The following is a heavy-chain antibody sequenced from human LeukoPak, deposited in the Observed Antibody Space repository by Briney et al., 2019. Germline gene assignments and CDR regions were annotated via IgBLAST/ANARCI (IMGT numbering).Heavy chain of an antibody. D-gene: IGHD6-13*01. CDR2: ISSSGSTK. CDR1: GFAFSSYE. J-gene: IGHJ6*03. Sequence: GGSLRLSCAASGFAFSSYEMNWVRQAPGKGLEWVSYISSSGSTKYYADSVKGRFTISRDNAKNSLYLQTNSLRAEDTAVYYCARAFQELPQLYYYYYMDVWGKGTTVTVSS. CDR3: ARAFQELPQLYYYYYMDV. V-gene: IGHV3-48*03.